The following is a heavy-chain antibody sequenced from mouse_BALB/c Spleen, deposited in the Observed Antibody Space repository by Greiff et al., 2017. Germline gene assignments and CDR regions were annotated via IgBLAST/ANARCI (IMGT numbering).Heavy chain of an antibody. J-gene: IGHJ1*01. CDR1: GFTFSSYA. CDR2: ISSGGSYT. Sequence: DVMLVESGGGLVKPGGSLKLSCAASGFTFSSYAMSWVRQSPEKRLEWVAEISSGGSYTYYPDTVTGRFTISRDNAKNTLYLEMSSLRSEDTAMYYCARDSFDVWGAGTTVTVSS. V-gene: IGHV5-9-4*01. CDR3: ARDSFDV.